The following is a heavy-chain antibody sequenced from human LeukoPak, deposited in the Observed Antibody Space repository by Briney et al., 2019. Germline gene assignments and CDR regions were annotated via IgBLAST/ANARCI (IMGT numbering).Heavy chain of an antibody. CDR1: GFTFSSYH. J-gene: IGHJ3*02. CDR3: AKRAYSDSDLRAFDI. CDR2: ISSSSDYI. Sequence: PGGSLRLSCAASGFTFSSYHMDWVRQAPGKGLEWVSFISSSSDYISYADSVKGRFTISRDNAKNSLYLQMNSLRAEDTAVYYCAKRAYSDSDLRAFDIWGQETMVTISS. V-gene: IGHV3-21*01. D-gene: IGHD5-12*01.